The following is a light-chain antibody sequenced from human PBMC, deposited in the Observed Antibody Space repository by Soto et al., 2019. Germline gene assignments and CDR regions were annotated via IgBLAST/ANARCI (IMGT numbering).Light chain of an antibody. CDR2: GAS. J-gene: IGKJ1*01. CDR1: QSVSSTY. V-gene: IGKV3-20*01. Sequence: EIVLTQSPGTLSLSPGERATLSCRASQSVSSTYLAWYQQKPGQAPRLLIYGASSRATGIPDRFSGSGSGTHFTLTISRLEPEDSAVYYCQQSKTFGKGTKVDIK. CDR3: QQSKT.